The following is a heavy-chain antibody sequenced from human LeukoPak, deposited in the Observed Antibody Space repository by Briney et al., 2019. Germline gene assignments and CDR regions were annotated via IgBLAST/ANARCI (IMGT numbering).Heavy chain of an antibody. CDR1: GFSFSTFG. CDR2: IWYDSSNR. CDR3: AREDPRGDYGMDV. V-gene: IGHV3-33*01. Sequence: GRSLRLSCAASGFSFSTFGVHWVRQAPGKGLELVAVIWYDSSNRFYADSVEGRFTISRDNSKNTLFLEMSSLRVEDTGVYYCAREDPRGDYGMDVWGQGTTVTVSS. J-gene: IGHJ6*02.